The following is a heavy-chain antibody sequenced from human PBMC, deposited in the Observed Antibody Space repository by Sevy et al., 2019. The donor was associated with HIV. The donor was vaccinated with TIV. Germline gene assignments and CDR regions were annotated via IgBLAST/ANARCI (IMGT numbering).Heavy chain of an antibody. Sequence: GGSLRLSCATSGFTFSSYGMHWVRQAPGKGLQWVAFINYDGSDKKYGDSVKGRFTISRDNSKNKLYRQMNSLRAEDTGVYYCAKAPLISLGAGLFDSWGQGTLVTVSS. V-gene: IGHV3-30*02. D-gene: IGHD7-27*01. CDR2: INYDGSDK. CDR3: AKAPLISLGAGLFDS. J-gene: IGHJ4*02. CDR1: GFTFSSYG.